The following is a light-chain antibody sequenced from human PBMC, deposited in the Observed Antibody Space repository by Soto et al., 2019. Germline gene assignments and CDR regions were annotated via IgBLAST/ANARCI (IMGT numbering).Light chain of an antibody. J-gene: IGLJ2*01. CDR3: SSYTTSSPHVV. Sequence: QSALTQPASVSGSPGQSITISGTGTSSDVGSYNYVSWYQQYPGKAPKLMIYDVSNRPSGVSYRFSGSKSGNTASLTISGLQAEDEADYYCSSYTTSSPHVVFGGGTKLTVL. V-gene: IGLV2-14*01. CDR1: SSDVGSYNY. CDR2: DVS.